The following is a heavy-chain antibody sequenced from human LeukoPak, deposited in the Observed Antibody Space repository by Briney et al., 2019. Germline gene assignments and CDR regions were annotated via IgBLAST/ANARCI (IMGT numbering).Heavy chain of an antibody. J-gene: IGHJ6*04. CDR1: GYTFTGYY. CDR3: ARGDTTMRYPMDV. CDR2: INPNSGGT. D-gene: IGHD5-18*01. Sequence: GASVKVSCKASGYTFTGYYMHWVRQAPGQGLEWMGWINPNSGGTNYPQRFQGSVTMTRDTSISTAYLELRRLRSDDTAVYYCARGDTTMRYPMDVWGKGTTVTVSS. V-gene: IGHV1-2*02.